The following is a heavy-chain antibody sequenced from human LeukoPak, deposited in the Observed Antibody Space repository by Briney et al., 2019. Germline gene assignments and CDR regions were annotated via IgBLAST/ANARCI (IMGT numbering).Heavy chain of an antibody. J-gene: IGHJ4*02. V-gene: IGHV3-30*04. CDR2: ISYDGSNK. D-gene: IGHD6-19*01. Sequence: PGRSLRLSCAASGFTFSSYAMHWVRQAPGKGLEWVAVISYDGSNKYYADSVKGRFTISRDNSKNTLYLQMNSLRAEDTAVYYCANLGIAVAGIDYWGQGTLVTVSS. CDR3: ANLGIAVAGIDY. CDR1: GFTFSSYA.